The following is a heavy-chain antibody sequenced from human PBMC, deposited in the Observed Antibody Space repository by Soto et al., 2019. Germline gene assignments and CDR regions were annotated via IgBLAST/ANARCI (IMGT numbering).Heavy chain of an antibody. Sequence: QVQLVQSGAEVKKPGSSVKVSCKASGGTFSSYTISWVRQAPGQGLEWMGRIIPILGIANYAQKYQARVTITADKSTSTAYMELSSLRSEDTDVYYCARVKAVAGTGAFDIWGQGTMVTVSS. CDR3: ARVKAVAGTGAFDI. D-gene: IGHD6-19*01. V-gene: IGHV1-69*02. J-gene: IGHJ3*02. CDR1: GGTFSSYT. CDR2: IIPILGIA.